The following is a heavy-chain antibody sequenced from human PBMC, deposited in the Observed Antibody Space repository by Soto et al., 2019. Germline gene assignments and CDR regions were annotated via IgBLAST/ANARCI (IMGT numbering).Heavy chain of an antibody. Sequence: SETLSLTCTVSGGSISSYYWSWIRQPPGKGLEWIGYIYYSGSTNYNPSLKSRVTISVDTSKNQFSLKLSSVTAADTAVYYCARVEGYCSGGSCYFDAFDIWGQGTMVTVS. J-gene: IGHJ3*02. CDR3: ARVEGYCSGGSCYFDAFDI. CDR1: GGSISSYY. D-gene: IGHD2-15*01. CDR2: IYYSGST. V-gene: IGHV4-59*01.